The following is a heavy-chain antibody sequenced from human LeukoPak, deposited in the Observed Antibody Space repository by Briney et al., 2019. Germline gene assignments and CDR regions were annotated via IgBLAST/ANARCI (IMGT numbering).Heavy chain of an antibody. CDR1: GYTLTELS. CDR3: ATGVAVLRYFDWLLNFDY. V-gene: IGHV1-24*01. J-gene: IGHJ4*02. D-gene: IGHD3-9*01. CDR2: FDPEDGET. Sequence: ASVKVSCKVSGYTLTELSMHWVRQAPGKGLEWMGGFDPEDGETIYAQKFQGRVTMTEDTSTDTAYMELSRLRSEDTAVYYCATGVAVLRYFDWLLNFDYWGQGTLVTVS.